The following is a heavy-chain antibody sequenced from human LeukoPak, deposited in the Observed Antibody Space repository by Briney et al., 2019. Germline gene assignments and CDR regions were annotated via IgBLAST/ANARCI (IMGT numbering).Heavy chain of an antibody. Sequence: GGSLRLSCAASGFTFSSYWMLWVRQAPGKGLVWVSRINSDGSSTSYADSVKGRFTISRDNAKNTLYLQMNSLRAEDTAVYYCARAPNWVAGTAFDYWGQGTLVTVSS. D-gene: IGHD6-19*01. CDR3: ARAPNWVAGTAFDY. CDR2: INSDGSST. J-gene: IGHJ4*02. V-gene: IGHV3-74*01. CDR1: GFTFSSYW.